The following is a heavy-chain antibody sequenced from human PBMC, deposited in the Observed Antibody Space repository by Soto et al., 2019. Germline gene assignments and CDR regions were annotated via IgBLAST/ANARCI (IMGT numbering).Heavy chain of an antibody. CDR3: ARGGFSSSWRFDY. CDR1: GGTLSNYA. D-gene: IGHD6-13*01. V-gene: IGHV1-69*06. J-gene: IGHJ4*02. Sequence: ASVKVSCKASGGTLSNYAISWVRQAPGQGLEWMGGIMATFGPANSAQKFQGRVRIIADKSTGTAYLELSSLRSEDTAVYYCARGGFSSSWRFDYWGQGTLVTVSS. CDR2: IMATFGPA.